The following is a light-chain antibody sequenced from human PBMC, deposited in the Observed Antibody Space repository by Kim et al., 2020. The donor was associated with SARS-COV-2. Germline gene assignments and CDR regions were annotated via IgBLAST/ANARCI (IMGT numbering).Light chain of an antibody. CDR1: QSVSSY. J-gene: IGKJ2*01. Sequence: LSPGERAALSCRASQSVSSYLAWYQRNPGQAPRLLLYDASSRATGIPARFSGSGSGTDFTLTISSLEPEDFAVYYCQQRSNSPPNTFGQGTKLEI. V-gene: IGKV3-11*01. CDR3: QQRSNSPPNT. CDR2: DAS.